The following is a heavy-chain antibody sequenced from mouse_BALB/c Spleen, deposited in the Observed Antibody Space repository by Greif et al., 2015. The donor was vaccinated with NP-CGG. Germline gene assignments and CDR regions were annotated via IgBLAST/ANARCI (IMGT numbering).Heavy chain of an antibody. CDR3: ARGYDYDGFAY. V-gene: IGHV1-80*01. D-gene: IGHD2-4*01. CDR1: GYTFSSYW. Sequence: QVQLQQPGAELVRPGSSVKISCKASGYTFSSYWMNWMKQRPGQGLEWIGQIYPGDGDTNYNGKFKGKATLTADKSSSTAYMQLSSLTSEDSAVYFCARGYDYDGFAYWGQGTLATVSA. CDR2: IYPGDGDT. J-gene: IGHJ3*01.